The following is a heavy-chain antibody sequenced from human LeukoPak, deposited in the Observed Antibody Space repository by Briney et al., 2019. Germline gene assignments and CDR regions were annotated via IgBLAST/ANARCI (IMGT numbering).Heavy chain of an antibody. CDR1: GDSISRYY. Sequence: PSETLSLTCTVSGDSISRYYWSWVRQSPGKGLERIGYVHYSGTISYNPSLQSRITMSVDTSKNQFSLRLSSVTAADTAVYYCARVKYYYDGSAYSAFYYFDYWGQGTLVTVSS. J-gene: IGHJ4*02. CDR2: VHYSGTI. CDR3: ARVKYYYDGSAYSAFYYFDY. V-gene: IGHV4-59*01. D-gene: IGHD3-22*01.